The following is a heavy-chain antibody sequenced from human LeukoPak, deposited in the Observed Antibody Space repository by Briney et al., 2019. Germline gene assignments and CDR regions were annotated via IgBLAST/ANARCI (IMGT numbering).Heavy chain of an antibody. V-gene: IGHV6-1*01. J-gene: IGHJ4*02. Sequence: SQTLSLTCAISGDSVSSNSAAWNWIMQSPSRGIEWLGRTYYRSKWYNDYAVSVKSRITINPDTSKNQFSLQLKSVTPEDTAVYYCARERDSSGYFDYWGQGTLVTVSS. CDR2: TYYRSKWYN. CDR3: ARERDSSGYFDY. CDR1: GDSVSSNSAA. D-gene: IGHD3-22*01.